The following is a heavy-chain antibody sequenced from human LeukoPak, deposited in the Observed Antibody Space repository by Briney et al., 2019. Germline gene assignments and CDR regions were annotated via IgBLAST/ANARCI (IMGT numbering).Heavy chain of an antibody. D-gene: IGHD6-13*01. CDR1: GGTFSSYA. Sequence: SVKVSCKASGGTFSSYAISWVRHAPGQGLEWKGRIIPIFGTANYAQKYQGRVTITTDESTSTAYMELSSLRSEDTAVYYCARGAAGTRTNWFYPWGQGTLVTVSS. V-gene: IGHV1-69*05. J-gene: IGHJ5*02. CDR2: IIPIFGTA. CDR3: ARGAAGTRTNWFYP.